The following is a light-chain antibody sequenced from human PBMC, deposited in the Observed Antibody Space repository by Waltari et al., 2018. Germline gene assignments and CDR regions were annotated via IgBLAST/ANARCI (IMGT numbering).Light chain of an antibody. CDR3: QQTYSTLVFT. V-gene: IGKV1-39*01. CDR1: QSISSY. J-gene: IGKJ2*01. Sequence: DIQMTQSPSSLSASVGDRVTITCRASQSISSYLNWYQQKPGKAPKLLIYAASSLQSGVPSRFSGSGSGTDFTLTISSLQLDDFATYYCQQTYSTLVFTFGQGTKLEIK. CDR2: AAS.